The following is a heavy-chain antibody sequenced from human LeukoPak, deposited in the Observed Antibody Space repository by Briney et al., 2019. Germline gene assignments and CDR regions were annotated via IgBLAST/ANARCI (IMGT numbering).Heavy chain of an antibody. V-gene: IGHV3-48*03. CDR2: ISSSGAI. D-gene: IGHD4/OR15-4a*01. J-gene: IGHJ4*02. CDR1: GLPFSNYE. CDR3: ARRAGAYSHPYDY. Sequence: GSLRLSCEASGLPFSNYEMDWVRRAPGKGLGWIPYISSSGAIYYADSVKGRFTISRDNAKNSLYLQMNSLRAEDTAVYYCARRAGAYSHPYDYWGQGTLVTVSS.